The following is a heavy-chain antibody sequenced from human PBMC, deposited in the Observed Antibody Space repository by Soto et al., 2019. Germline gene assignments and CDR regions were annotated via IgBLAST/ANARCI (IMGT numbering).Heavy chain of an antibody. CDR3: AITAMENRPSSTSVDY. D-gene: IGHD5-18*01. Sequence: GGSLRRSCSPSGFTFSSYGVHRVRQAPGKGLEWVAVISYDGSKSDGETADVAAPVKARFTISRDDSKNTVFLEMNSLKSEDTALYNCAITAMENRPSSTSVDYWGRGTEVT. V-gene: IGHV3-15*04. J-gene: IGHJ4*02. CDR2: ISYDGSKSDGETA. CDR1: GFTFSSYG.